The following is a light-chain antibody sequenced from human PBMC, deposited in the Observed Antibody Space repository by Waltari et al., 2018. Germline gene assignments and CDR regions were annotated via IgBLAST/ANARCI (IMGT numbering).Light chain of an antibody. V-gene: IGKV4-1*01. CDR3: QQYYNTPLT. CDR2: WAP. CDR1: QTVLHSSNNKNN. Sequence: DIVLTQSPDPLAVSLGERATINCKSTQTVLHSSNNKNNLAWYQRKPGQPPKLLIYWAPTRESGVPDRFSGSGSGTDFTLTISSLQAEDVAVYYCQQYYNTPLTFGGGTKVEIK. J-gene: IGKJ4*01.